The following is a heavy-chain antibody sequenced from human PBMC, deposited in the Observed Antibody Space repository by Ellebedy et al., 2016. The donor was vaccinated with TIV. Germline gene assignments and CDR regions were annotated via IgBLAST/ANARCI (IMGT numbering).Heavy chain of an antibody. CDR3: ARVGYCSSTSCYGMDV. V-gene: IGHV3-21*01. Sequence: GESLKISCAASGFTFSSYSMNWVRQAPGKGLEWVSSISSSSSYIYYADSVKGRFTISRDNAKNSLYLQMNSLRAEDTAVYYCARVGYCSSTSCYGMDVWGQGTTVTVSS. CDR1: GFTFSSYS. D-gene: IGHD2-2*01. J-gene: IGHJ6*02. CDR2: ISSSSSYI.